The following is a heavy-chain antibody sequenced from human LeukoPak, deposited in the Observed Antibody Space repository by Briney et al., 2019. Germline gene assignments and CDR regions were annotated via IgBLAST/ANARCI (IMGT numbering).Heavy chain of an antibody. CDR1: GGSISSTSYY. J-gene: IGHJ4*02. CDR2: IYYSGST. CDR3: ARRGGEFDF. V-gene: IGHV4-39*01. D-gene: IGHD2-21*01. Sequence: SETLSLTCTVSGGSISSTSYYWGWIRQPPGKGLEWIGSIYYSGSTYYNPSLKSRVAISVDTSKNQFSLKLSSVTAADTAVYYCARRGGEFDFWGQGTLATVSS.